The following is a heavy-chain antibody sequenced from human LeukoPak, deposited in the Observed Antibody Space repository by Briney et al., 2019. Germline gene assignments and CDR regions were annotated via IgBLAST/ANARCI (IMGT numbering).Heavy chain of an antibody. CDR1: GGTFSPYA. V-gene: IGHV1-69*05. J-gene: IGHJ3*02. CDR2: INPIFGTT. D-gene: IGHD5-18*01. Sequence: SVKVSCKASGGTFSPYAINWVRQAPGQGLGWMGGINPIFGTTNYAADFQGRVTISTDESTTTAYMEVSSLKSEDTAVYYCARGGYSLFDIWGQGTMVTVSS. CDR3: ARGGYSLFDI.